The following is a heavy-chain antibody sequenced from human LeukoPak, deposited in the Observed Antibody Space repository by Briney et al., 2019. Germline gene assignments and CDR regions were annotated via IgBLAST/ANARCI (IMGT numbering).Heavy chain of an antibody. V-gene: IGHV4-34*01. D-gene: IGHD6-19*01. Sequence: SETLSLPCAVYGGSFSDDYWTWIRKPPGKGLEWIGENTQSGRTNYNPSLKSRVPISVDTSNHQFSLNLRSVTAADTAVYYCARGLSSGWVDYWGQGTLVTVSS. CDR2: NTQSGRT. CDR1: GGSFSDDY. CDR3: ARGLSSGWVDY. J-gene: IGHJ4*02.